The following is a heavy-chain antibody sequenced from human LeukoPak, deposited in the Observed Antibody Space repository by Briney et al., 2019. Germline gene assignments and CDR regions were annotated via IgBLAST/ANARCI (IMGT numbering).Heavy chain of an antibody. J-gene: IGHJ4*02. CDR3: ATERKWELPMYFDY. Sequence: ASVKVSCKASGYTFTGYYMHWVRQAPGQGLEWMGWINPNSGGTNYAQKFQGRVTMTEDTSTDTAYMELSSLRSEDTAVYYCATERKWELPMYFDYWGQGTLVTVSS. V-gene: IGHV1-2*02. CDR1: GYTFTGYY. CDR2: INPNSGGT. D-gene: IGHD1-26*01.